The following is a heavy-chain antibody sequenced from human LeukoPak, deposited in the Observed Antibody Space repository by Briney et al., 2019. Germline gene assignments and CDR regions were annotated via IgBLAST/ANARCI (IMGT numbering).Heavy chain of an antibody. CDR2: INPNSGGT. J-gene: IGHJ6*02. V-gene: IGHV1-2*04. CDR3: ARDSAFNTYYYGSGSYYNANGMDV. CDR1: GNTFTGYY. D-gene: IGHD3-10*01. Sequence: ASVKVSCKASGNTFTGYYMHWVRQAPGQGLEWMGWINPNSGGTNYAQKFQGWVTMTRDTSISTAYMELSRLRSDDTAVYYCARDSAFNTYYYGSGSYYNANGMDVWGQGTTVTVSS.